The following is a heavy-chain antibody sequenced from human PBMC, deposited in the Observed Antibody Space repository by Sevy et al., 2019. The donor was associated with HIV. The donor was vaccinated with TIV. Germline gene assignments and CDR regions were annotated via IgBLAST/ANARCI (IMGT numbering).Heavy chain of an antibody. J-gene: IGHJ5*02. CDR1: GFTFSSYE. D-gene: IGHD1-26*01. Sequence: GGSLRLSCAASGFTFSSYEMNWVRQAPGKGLEWVSYISSSGSTIYYADSVKGRFTISRDNSKNTLYLQMNSLRAEDTAVYYCAKGSARIVGATNWFDPWGQGTLVTVSS. V-gene: IGHV3-48*03. CDR3: AKGSARIVGATNWFDP. CDR2: ISSSGSTI.